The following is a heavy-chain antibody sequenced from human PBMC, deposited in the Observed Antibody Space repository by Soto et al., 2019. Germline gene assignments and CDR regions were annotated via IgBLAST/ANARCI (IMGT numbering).Heavy chain of an antibody. CDR1: GFTFSNYP. CDR3: AVDYGDSGGF. J-gene: IGHJ4*02. D-gene: IGHD4-17*01. CDR2: ISYDGSKE. V-gene: IGHV3-30*04. Sequence: QVHLVESGGGVVQPGKSLRLSCATSGFTFSNYPMHWVRQAPGKGLEWVAVISYDGSKEYYADSVKGRFTISKDSSKSTLYLQINSARDDDTAVYYCAVDYGDSGGFWGQGTLVTVSS.